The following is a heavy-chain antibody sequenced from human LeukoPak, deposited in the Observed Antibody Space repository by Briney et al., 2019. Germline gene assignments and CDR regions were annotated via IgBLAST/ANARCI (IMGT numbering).Heavy chain of an antibody. Sequence: GGSLRLSCAASGFTFSSYSMNWVRQAAGKGLEWVSSISSSSSYIYYAESVKGRFTISRDNANNSLYLQMNSLRAEDTAVYYCAKGPSSSWPYYFDYWGQGTLVTVSS. J-gene: IGHJ4*02. CDR1: GFTFSSYS. CDR3: AKGPSSSWPYYFDY. CDR2: ISSSSSYI. V-gene: IGHV3-21*04. D-gene: IGHD6-13*01.